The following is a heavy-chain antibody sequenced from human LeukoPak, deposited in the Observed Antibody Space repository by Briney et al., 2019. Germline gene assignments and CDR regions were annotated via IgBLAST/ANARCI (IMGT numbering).Heavy chain of an antibody. CDR2: INPSGGST. J-gene: IGHJ6*02. CDR1: GYTFTSYY. CDR3: ARGLLSGAVAGYYYYGMDV. V-gene: IGHV1-46*01. D-gene: IGHD6-19*01. Sequence: GASVKVSCKASGYTFTSYYMHWVRQAPGQGLEWMGIINPSGGSTSYAQKFQGRVTMTRDTFTSTVYMELSSLRSEDTAVYYCARGLLSGAVAGYYYYGMDVWGQGTTVTVSS.